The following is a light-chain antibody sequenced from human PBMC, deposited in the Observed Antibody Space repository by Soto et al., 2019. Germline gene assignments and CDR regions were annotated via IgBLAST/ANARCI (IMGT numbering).Light chain of an antibody. Sequence: EIVMTQSPATLSVSPGERATLSCRASQSVSSNLAWYQQKPGQAPRLLIYGASTRATGIPARFSGSGSGTEFTLTISSLQSDDFAFYYCQQYNNWPMYTFGQRTKMEIK. CDR1: QSVSSN. CDR3: QQYNNWPMYT. V-gene: IGKV3-15*01. CDR2: GAS. J-gene: IGKJ2*01.